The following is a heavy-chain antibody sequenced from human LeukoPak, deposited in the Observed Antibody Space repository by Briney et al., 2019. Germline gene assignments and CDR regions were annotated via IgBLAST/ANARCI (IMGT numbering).Heavy chain of an antibody. CDR2: ISASGAGT. CDR1: GFTFSSYA. D-gene: IGHD4-17*01. CDR3: ARDLTGDHGSYYGMDV. V-gene: IGHV3-23*01. J-gene: IGHJ6*02. Sequence: GGSLRLSCAASGFTFSSYAMGWVRQAPGKGLEWVSGISASGAGTYSADSVKGRFTISRDNSKNTLYLQMNSLRAEDAPVYYCARDLTGDHGSYYGMDVWGQGTTVTVSS.